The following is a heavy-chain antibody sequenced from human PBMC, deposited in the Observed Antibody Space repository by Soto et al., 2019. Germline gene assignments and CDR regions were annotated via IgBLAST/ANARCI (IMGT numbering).Heavy chain of an antibody. V-gene: IGHV2-5*02. D-gene: IGHD3-16*01. CDR3: AHSALHMITFGGVGVTVYDY. CDR2: IYWDDDK. Sequence: QITLKESGPTLVKPTQPLTLTCTFSGFSLSTSGVGVGWIRQPPGKALEWLALIYWDDDKRYSPSLKSRLTITKDTSKNQVVLTMTNMDPVDTATYYCAHSALHMITFGGVGVTVYDYWGQGTLVTVSS. J-gene: IGHJ4*02. CDR1: GFSLSTSGVG.